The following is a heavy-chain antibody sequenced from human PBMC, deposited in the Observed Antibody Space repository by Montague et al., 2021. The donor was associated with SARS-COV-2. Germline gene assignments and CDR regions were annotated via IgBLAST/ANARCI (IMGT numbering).Heavy chain of an antibody. CDR2: IYYSGSI. V-gene: IGHV4-59*11. J-gene: IGHJ5*02. Sequence: SETLSLTCTVSGGSLSDHYWGWIRQPPGKGLEWLAYIYYSGSINSNASLKSRVTMSVDTSKNQFSLKLTSVTAADTAVYYCARAGAVRRSFNWFDPWGQGTTVTVSS. CDR1: GGSLSDHY. D-gene: IGHD2-8*02. CDR3: ARAGAVRRSFNWFDP.